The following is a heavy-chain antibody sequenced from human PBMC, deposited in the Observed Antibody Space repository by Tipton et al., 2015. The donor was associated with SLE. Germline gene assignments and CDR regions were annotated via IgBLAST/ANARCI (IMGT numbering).Heavy chain of an antibody. V-gene: IGHV3-21*01. Sequence: AVSGFTFRAYTMNWVRQAPGKGLEWVSCISSSSTYIYYADSVKGRFTISRDNAKNSLYLQMNSLRAEDTALYYCTRDRVDIVTASRNFYYGMDVWGQGTTVTVSS. J-gene: IGHJ6*02. CDR2: ISSSSTYI. CDR1: GFTFRAYT. CDR3: TRDRVDIVTASRNFYYGMDV. D-gene: IGHD5-12*01.